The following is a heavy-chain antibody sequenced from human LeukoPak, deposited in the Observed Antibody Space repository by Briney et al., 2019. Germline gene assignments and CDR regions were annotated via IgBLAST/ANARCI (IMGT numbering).Heavy chain of an antibody. CDR3: ARDESDYYYREGAFDI. Sequence: PGGSLRLSCAASGFTFSSYSMNWVRQAPGEGLEWVSSITSSSNYLYYADSVRGRFTISRDNAKNSLYLQMNSLRAEDTAVYYCARDESDYYYREGAFDIWGQGTMVTVSS. CDR1: GFTFSSYS. D-gene: IGHD3-22*01. V-gene: IGHV3-21*01. J-gene: IGHJ3*02. CDR2: ITSSSNYL.